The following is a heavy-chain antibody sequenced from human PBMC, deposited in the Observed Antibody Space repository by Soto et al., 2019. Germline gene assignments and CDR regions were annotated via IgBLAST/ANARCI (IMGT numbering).Heavy chain of an antibody. CDR3: ARDPGYCSGGSCYVAGY. V-gene: IGHV3-74*01. J-gene: IGHJ4*02. CDR1: GFTFSTYW. CDR2: INSDGSTT. Sequence: EVQLVESGGGLVQPGGSLTLSCAASGFTFSTYWMHWVRQAPGKGLVWVSRINSDGSTTDYADSVRGRFTISRDNAKNTLYLQMNSLRAEDTAVYYCARDPGYCSGGSCYVAGYWGQGTLVTVSS. D-gene: IGHD2-15*01.